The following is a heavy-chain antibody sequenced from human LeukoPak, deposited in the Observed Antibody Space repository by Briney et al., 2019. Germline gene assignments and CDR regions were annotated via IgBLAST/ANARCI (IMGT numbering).Heavy chain of an antibody. CDR2: IIPILGIA. D-gene: IGHD2-15*01. CDR3: ARDPIDPDGYCSGGSCTYYFDY. Sequence: LVKVSCKASGGTFSSYAISWVRQAPGQGLEWMGRIIPILGIANYAQKFQGRVTITADKSTSTAYMELSSLRSEDTAVYYCARDPIDPDGYCSGGSCTYYFDYWGQGTLVTVSS. CDR1: GGTFSSYA. J-gene: IGHJ4*02. V-gene: IGHV1-69*04.